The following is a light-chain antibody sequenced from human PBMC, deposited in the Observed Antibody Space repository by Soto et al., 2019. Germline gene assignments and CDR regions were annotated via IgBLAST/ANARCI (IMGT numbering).Light chain of an antibody. J-gene: IGKJ4*01. CDR2: GAS. CDR3: QQYNNWPLS. Sequence: ETVMTQSPATLSVSPGERATLSCRASQSVSSNLAWYQQKPGQAPRLLIYGASTRATGIPGRFSGSGSGTEFSLTVSSLQSVDFAVYYCQQYNNWPLSFGGGTKVEIK. V-gene: IGKV3-15*01. CDR1: QSVSSN.